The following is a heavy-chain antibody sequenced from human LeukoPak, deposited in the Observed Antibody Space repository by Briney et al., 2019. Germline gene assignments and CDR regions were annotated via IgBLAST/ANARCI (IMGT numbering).Heavy chain of an antibody. CDR3: ARVRSDTAMVYAFDI. CDR1: GYTFTSYG. Sequence: GASVKVSCKASGYTFTSYGISWVRQAPGQGLEWMGWISAYNGNTNYAQKLQGRVTMTTDTSTSTAYMELRSLRSDDTAVYYCARVRSDTAMVYAFDIWSQGTMVTVSS. D-gene: IGHD5-18*01. CDR2: ISAYNGNT. V-gene: IGHV1-18*01. J-gene: IGHJ3*02.